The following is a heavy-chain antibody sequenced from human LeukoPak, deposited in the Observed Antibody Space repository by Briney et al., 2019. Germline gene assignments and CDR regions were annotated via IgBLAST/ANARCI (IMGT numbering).Heavy chain of an antibody. CDR2: ICYGGST. V-gene: IGHV4-59*08. J-gene: IGHJ3*02. CDR1: GVSISSYY. Sequence: PSETLSLTCTVSGVSISSYYRSWIRQPPGKGLEWIGYICYGGSTNYHHALKVRVTISVDTSNDQFSLMLSSVSAEDTALYYCARIRGDSSGYSPAGAIDIWGQGKMVTVSS. CDR3: ARIRGDSSGYSPAGAIDI. D-gene: IGHD3-22*01.